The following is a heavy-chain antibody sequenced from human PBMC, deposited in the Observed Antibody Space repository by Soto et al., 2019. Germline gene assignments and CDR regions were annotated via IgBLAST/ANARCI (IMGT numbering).Heavy chain of an antibody. Sequence: EVQLLESGGGLVQPGGSLRLSCAASGFTFINYAMSWVRQAPGKGLEWVSTISGGGDGTYYADSVKGHFAISRDNSKNTVYLQMNSLRAEDTAIYYCAKKGLGSLITYCSGSGCHYAVDIWGQGTMVTVSS. D-gene: IGHD2-15*01. CDR1: GFTFINYA. CDR2: ISGGGDGT. J-gene: IGHJ3*02. CDR3: AKKGLGSLITYCSGSGCHYAVDI. V-gene: IGHV3-23*01.